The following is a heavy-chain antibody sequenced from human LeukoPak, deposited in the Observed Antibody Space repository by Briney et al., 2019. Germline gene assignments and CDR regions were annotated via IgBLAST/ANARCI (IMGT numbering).Heavy chain of an antibody. J-gene: IGHJ5*02. CDR1: GGSFSGYY. Sequence: PSETLSLTCAVYGGSFSGYYWSWIRQPPGKGLEWIGEINHSGSTNYNPSLKSRVTISVDTSKNQFSLKMASLTATDTAVYYCARRPIVGSTGFYFDPWGPGTLVTVSS. D-gene: IGHD1-26*01. CDR3: ARRPIVGSTGFYFDP. V-gene: IGHV4-34*01. CDR2: INHSGST.